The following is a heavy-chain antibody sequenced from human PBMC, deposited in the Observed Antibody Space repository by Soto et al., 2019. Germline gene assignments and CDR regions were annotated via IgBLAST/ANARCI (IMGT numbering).Heavy chain of an antibody. V-gene: IGHV2-5*02. Sequence: QITLKESGPTLVKPTQTLTLTCTFSGFSLSTSGVGVGWIRQSPGKALEWLAVIYWDGYKHYSPSLKSRLTITEDTSKTQVVLTMTNMDPVYTATYYCAHKGYGDYPLDYWGQGTLVTVSS. CDR3: AHKGYGDYPLDY. J-gene: IGHJ4*02. CDR2: IYWDGYK. CDR1: GFSLSTSGVG. D-gene: IGHD4-17*01.